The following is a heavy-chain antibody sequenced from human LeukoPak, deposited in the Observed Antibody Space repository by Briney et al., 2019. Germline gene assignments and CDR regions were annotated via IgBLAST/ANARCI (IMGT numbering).Heavy chain of an antibody. D-gene: IGHD3-10*01. CDR1: GYTFTGYY. CDR2: INPNSGGT. J-gene: IGHJ6*04. Sequence: GASVKVSCKASGYTFTGYYMHWVRQAPGQGLEWMGWINPNSGGTNYAQKFQGWVTMTRDTSISTAYMELSRMRSDDTAVYYCARGCTMVRGVKVYYYGMDVWGKVTTVTAAS. V-gene: IGHV1-2*04. CDR3: ARGCTMVRGVKVYYYGMDV.